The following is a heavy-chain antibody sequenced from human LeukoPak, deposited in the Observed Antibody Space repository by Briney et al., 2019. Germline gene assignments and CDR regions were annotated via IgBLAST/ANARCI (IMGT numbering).Heavy chain of an antibody. CDR2: IYPADSDT. CDR3: AVTVTNSGYFDS. D-gene: IGHD3-16*02. J-gene: IGHJ4*02. CDR1: VYSFSDYW. Sequence: HGESLKISCKGSVYSFSDYWIGWVRQVRAKGLGWMGLIYPADSDTRYSPSFQGQVTISADKSITTAYRQWRSLKASDSAMYYCAVTVTNSGYFDSWGQGALVTVSS. V-gene: IGHV5-51*01.